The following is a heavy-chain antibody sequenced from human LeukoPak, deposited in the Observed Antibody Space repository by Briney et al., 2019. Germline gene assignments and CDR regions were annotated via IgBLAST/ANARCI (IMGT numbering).Heavy chain of an antibody. J-gene: IGHJ4*02. CDR3: AKEGHCSGGSCYSPYYFDY. V-gene: IGHV3-30*02. CDR2: IRYDGSNK. CDR1: GFTFRTSG. Sequence: GGSLRLSFAASGFTFRTSGMHWVRQSPGKGLEWGAFIRYDGSNKYYADSVKGRFTISRDNSKNTLYLQMNSLRAEDTAVYYCAKEGHCSGGSCYSPYYFDYWGQGTLVTVSS. D-gene: IGHD2-15*01.